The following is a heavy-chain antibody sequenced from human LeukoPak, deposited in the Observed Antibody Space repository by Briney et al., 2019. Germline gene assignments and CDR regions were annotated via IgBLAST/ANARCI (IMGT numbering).Heavy chain of an antibody. D-gene: IGHD5-18*01. J-gene: IGHJ3*02. Sequence: GGPLRLSCAASGFTFSSYSMNWVRQAPGKGLEWVSSISSSSSYKYYADSVKGRFTISRDNAKNSLYLQMNSLRAEDTAVYYCARCEDTAMAEVAFDIWGQGTMVTVSS. CDR1: GFTFSSYS. CDR2: ISSSSSYK. V-gene: IGHV3-21*01. CDR3: ARCEDTAMAEVAFDI.